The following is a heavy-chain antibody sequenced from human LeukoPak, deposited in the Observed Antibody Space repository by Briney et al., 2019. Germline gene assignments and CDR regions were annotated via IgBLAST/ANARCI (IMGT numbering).Heavy chain of an antibody. J-gene: IGHJ4*02. Sequence: SETLSLTCTVSGGSISSSSYYWSWIRQPPGKGLEWIGYIYYSGSTNYNPSLKSRVTISVDTSKNQFSLKLSSVTAADTAVYYCARHVYDILTGYSHFDYWGRGTLVTVSS. CDR2: IYYSGST. V-gene: IGHV4-61*05. D-gene: IGHD3-9*01. CDR3: ARHVYDILTGYSHFDY. CDR1: GGSISSSSYY.